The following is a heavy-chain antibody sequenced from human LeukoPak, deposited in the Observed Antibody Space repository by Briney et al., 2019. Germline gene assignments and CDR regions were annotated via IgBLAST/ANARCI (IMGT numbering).Heavy chain of an antibody. CDR1: GFTFSSYA. D-gene: IGHD2-2*01. CDR2: ISSNGGST. CDR3: ARVTVVPAAGGILDY. Sequence: PGGSLRLSCAASGFTFSSYAMHWVRQTPGKGLEYVSAISSNGGSTYYANSVKGRFTISRDNSKNTLYLQMGSLRAEDMAVYYCARVTVVPAAGGILDYWGQGTLVTVSS. J-gene: IGHJ4*02. V-gene: IGHV3-64*01.